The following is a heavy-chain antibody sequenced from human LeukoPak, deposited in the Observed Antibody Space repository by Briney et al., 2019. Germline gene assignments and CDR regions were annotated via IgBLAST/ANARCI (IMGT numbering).Heavy chain of an antibody. D-gene: IGHD3-22*01. J-gene: IGHJ3*02. CDR2: IYYSGST. CDR1: GGSISSSSYY. V-gene: IGHV4-39*01. Sequence: PSETLSLTCTVSGGSISSSSYYWGWIRQPPGKGMEWIGSIYYSGSTYYNPSLKSRVTISVDTSKNQFSLKLSSVTAADTAVYYCARQPDYYDSSGYYYGAFDIWGQGTMVTVSS. CDR3: ARQPDYYDSSGYYYGAFDI.